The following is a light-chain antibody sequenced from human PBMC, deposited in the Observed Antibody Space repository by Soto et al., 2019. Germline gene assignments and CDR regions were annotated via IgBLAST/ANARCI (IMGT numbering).Light chain of an antibody. CDR1: QSISTW. Sequence: DIQMTQSPSTLSASVGDRVTITCRASQSISTWLAWYQQKPGKAPNLLIYDASSLQSGVPSRFSGHGSGTDFTLTISSLQPDDFAVYFCQQYGSSPPWTFGQGTKVDIK. J-gene: IGKJ1*01. CDR2: DAS. V-gene: IGKV1-5*01. CDR3: QQYGSSPPWT.